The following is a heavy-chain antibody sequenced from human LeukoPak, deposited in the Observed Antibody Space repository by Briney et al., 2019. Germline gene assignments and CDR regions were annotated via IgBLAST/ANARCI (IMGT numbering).Heavy chain of an antibody. Sequence: ASVKVSCKASGYTFTSYYMHWVRQAPGQGLEWMGIINPSGGSTSYAQKFQGRVTMTRDTSTSTVYMELSSLRSEDTAVYYCARGGGIMITFGGDINWDYWGQGTLVTVSS. CDR3: ARGGGIMITFGGDINWDY. CDR2: INPSGGST. D-gene: IGHD3-16*01. V-gene: IGHV1-46*01. CDR1: GYTFTSYY. J-gene: IGHJ4*02.